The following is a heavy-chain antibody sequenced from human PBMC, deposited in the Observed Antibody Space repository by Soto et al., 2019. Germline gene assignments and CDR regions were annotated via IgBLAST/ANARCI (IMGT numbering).Heavy chain of an antibody. D-gene: IGHD5-18*01. CDR2: IYYSGST. J-gene: IGHJ6*02. CDR1: GGSISSYY. Sequence: PSETLSLTCTVSGGSISSYYWSWIRQPPGKGLEWIGYIYYSGSTNYNPSLKSRVTISVDTSKNQSSLKLRSVTAADTAVYYCVTGRGYSYGYSYYYYGMDVWGQGTTVTVSS. V-gene: IGHV4-59*12. CDR3: VTGRGYSYGYSYYYYGMDV.